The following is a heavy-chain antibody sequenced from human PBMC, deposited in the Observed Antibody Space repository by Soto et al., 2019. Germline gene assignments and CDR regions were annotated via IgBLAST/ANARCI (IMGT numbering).Heavy chain of an antibody. Sequence: PGGSLRLSCAASGFTVSSNYMSWVRQAPGKGLEWVSVIYSGGSTYYADSVKGRFTISRDNSKNTLYLQMNSLRAEDTAVYYCARELTSMNYYDSSGSDAFDIWGQGTMVTVSS. CDR2: IYSGGST. D-gene: IGHD3-22*01. CDR1: GFTVSSNY. CDR3: ARELTSMNYYDSSGSDAFDI. J-gene: IGHJ3*02. V-gene: IGHV3-53*01.